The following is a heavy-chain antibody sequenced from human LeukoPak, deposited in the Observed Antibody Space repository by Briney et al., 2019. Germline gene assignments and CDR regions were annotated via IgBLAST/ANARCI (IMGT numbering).Heavy chain of an antibody. CDR1: GGSVNSNGFH. CDR3: AAYSRSAADS. CDR2: MYYSGSPT. D-gene: IGHD2-21*01. V-gene: IGHV4-39*01. Sequence: PADTLSLTCTVSGGSVNSNGFHWGWIRQPPGKGLEWIGTMYYSGSPTDYNPSLRSRVTISVDTPKNQFSLRLTSLTAADTAVYFCAAYSRSAADSWGQGTLVTVSS. J-gene: IGHJ4*02.